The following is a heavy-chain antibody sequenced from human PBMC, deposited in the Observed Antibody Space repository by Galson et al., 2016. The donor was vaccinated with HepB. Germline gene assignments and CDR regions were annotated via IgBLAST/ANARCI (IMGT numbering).Heavy chain of an antibody. CDR2: IKPDGSGK. D-gene: IGHD6-13*01. J-gene: IGHJ3*02. Sequence: SLRLSCAASGFTFSSNWMGWVRQSPGKGLEWVGNIKPDGSGKYYADSVKGRFTISRDNAENSLYLQMDSLTAEDTAMYYCARARIAALGTGAFDMWGQGTMVTVSS. CDR1: GFTFSSNW. V-gene: IGHV3-7*04. CDR3: ARARIAALGTGAFDM.